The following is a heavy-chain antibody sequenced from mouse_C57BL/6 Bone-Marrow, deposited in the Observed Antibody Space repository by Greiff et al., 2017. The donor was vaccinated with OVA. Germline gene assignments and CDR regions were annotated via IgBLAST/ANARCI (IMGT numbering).Heavy chain of an antibody. CDR2: IYPRSGNT. CDR1: GYTFTSYG. Sequence: QVELQQSGAELARPGASVKLSCKASGYTFTSYGISWVKQRTGQGLEWIGEIYPRSGNTYYNEKFKGKATLTADKSSSTAYMELRSQTSDDSAVYFCARGNYGSSWDYAMDYWGQGTSVTVSS. J-gene: IGHJ4*01. V-gene: IGHV1-81*01. CDR3: ARGNYGSSWDYAMDY. D-gene: IGHD1-1*01.